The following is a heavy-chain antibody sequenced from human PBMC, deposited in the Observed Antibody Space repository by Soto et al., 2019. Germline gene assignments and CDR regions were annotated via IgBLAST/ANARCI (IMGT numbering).Heavy chain of an antibody. CDR1: GFTFSSYG. D-gene: IGHD5-12*01. V-gene: IGHV3-30*18. J-gene: IGHJ6*03. Sequence: GGSLRLSCAASGFTFSSYGMHWVRQAPGKGLEWVAVISYDGSNKYYADSVKGRFTISRDNSKNTLYLQMNSLRAEDTAVYYCAKDRYRRDYYYMDVWGKGTTVTVSS. CDR2: ISYDGSNK. CDR3: AKDRYRRDYYYMDV.